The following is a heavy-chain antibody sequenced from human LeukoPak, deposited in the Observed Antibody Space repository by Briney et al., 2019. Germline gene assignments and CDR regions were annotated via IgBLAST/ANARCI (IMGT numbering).Heavy chain of an antibody. J-gene: IGHJ4*02. Sequence: GRSLRLSCAASGFTFDDYAMHWVRQAPGKGLEWVSGISWNSGSIGYADSVKGRFTISRDNAKNSLYLQMNSLGAEDTALYYCAKDNLSYYDSSGYPDYWGQGTLVTVSS. V-gene: IGHV3-9*01. CDR1: GFTFDDYA. CDR2: ISWNSGSI. CDR3: AKDNLSYYDSSGYPDY. D-gene: IGHD3-22*01.